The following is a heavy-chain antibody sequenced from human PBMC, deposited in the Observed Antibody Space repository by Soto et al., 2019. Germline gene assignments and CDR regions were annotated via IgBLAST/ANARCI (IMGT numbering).Heavy chain of an antibody. CDR2: INQDGSDR. J-gene: IGHJ4*02. D-gene: IGHD2-2*01. Sequence: EVQLVESGGGLVQPGGSLRLSCAASGFTFSDNWMTWVRQAPGKGLEWVASINQDGSDRRYVDSVRGRFTVSRDNAKNSLYLQMNSLRVEDTAVYYCARLYASVTTLDYWGQGTLATVSS. V-gene: IGHV3-7*01. CDR1: GFTFSDNW. CDR3: ARLYASVTTLDY.